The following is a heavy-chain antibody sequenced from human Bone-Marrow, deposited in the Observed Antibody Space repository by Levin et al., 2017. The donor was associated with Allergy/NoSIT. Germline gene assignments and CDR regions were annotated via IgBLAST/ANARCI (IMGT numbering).Heavy chain of an antibody. CDR1: GFTYDDYA. CDR2: ISWNSGSI. CDR3: AKLSGLDSSGPNYYFDY. D-gene: IGHD3-22*01. J-gene: IGHJ4*02. Sequence: SLKISCAASGFTYDDYAMHWVRQAPGKGLEWVSGISWNSGSIDYADSVKGRFTISRDNAKNSLYLQMNSLTAEDTALYYCAKLSGLDSSGPNYYFDYWGQGTLVTVSP. V-gene: IGHV3-9*01.